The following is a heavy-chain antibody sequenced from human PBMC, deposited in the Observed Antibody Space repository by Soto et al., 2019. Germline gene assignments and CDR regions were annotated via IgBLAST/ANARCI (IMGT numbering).Heavy chain of an antibody. D-gene: IGHD3-16*01. CDR1: GFTFRNYA. Sequence: EVQVLESGGNLVQTGESLRLSCAASGFTFRNYAMTWVRQAAGKVLEWFSVISTNGDTTSYADSVKGRFTITRDNFKNTLYLQMNRLIAEDTSLYYCAQGQYVLLQWGQGTLVTVAS. CDR3: AQGQYVLLQ. V-gene: IGHV3-23*01. CDR2: ISTNGDTT. J-gene: IGHJ4*02.